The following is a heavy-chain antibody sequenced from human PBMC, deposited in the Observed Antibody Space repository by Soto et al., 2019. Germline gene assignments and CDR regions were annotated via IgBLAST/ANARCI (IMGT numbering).Heavy chain of an antibody. CDR3: ARGSYDYIWGSYRGRAFDI. J-gene: IGHJ3*02. Sequence: PSQTLSLTCAISGDSVSSNSAAWNWIRQSPSRGLEWLGRTYYRSKWYNDYAVSVKSRITINPDTSKNQLSLQLNSVTPEDTAVYYCARGSYDYIWGSYRGRAFDIWGQGTMVTVSS. D-gene: IGHD3-16*02. CDR2: TYYRSKWYN. CDR1: GDSVSSNSAA. V-gene: IGHV6-1*01.